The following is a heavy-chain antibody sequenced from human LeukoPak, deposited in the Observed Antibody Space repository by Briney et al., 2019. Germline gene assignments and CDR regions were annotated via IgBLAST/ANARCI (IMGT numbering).Heavy chain of an antibody. Sequence: SETLSLTCTVSGGSIRSYYWTWIRQPPGKGLDCIGYISYSGSSSYNPSLKSRVTISVDTSKNQFSLKLGAVTAADTAVYYCATYYYDSIWGFDPWGQGTLVTVSS. J-gene: IGHJ5*02. D-gene: IGHD3-22*01. CDR3: ATYYYDSIWGFDP. CDR1: GGSIRSYY. V-gene: IGHV4-59*01. CDR2: ISYSGSS.